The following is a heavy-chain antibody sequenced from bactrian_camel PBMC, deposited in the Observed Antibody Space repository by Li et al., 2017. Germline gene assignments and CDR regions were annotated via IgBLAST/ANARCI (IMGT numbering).Heavy chain of an antibody. CDR2: IFTGINMT. V-gene: IGHV3S42*01. J-gene: IGHJ4*01. CDR1: GGTYSHYRPYC. Sequence: VQLVESGGGSVQAGGSLRLSCEASGGTYSHYRPYCMAWFRQPPGKSREGVAAIFTGINMTSYADSVKDRFTVSHDYIKNTLYLQMNGLKPEDTAMYYCAAGGPVGGNCFHYRTPYFTDSGPGTQVTVS. D-gene: IGHD2*01.